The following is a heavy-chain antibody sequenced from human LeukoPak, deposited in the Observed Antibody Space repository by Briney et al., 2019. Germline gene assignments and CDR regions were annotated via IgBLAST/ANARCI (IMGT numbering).Heavy chain of an antibody. Sequence: SETLSLTCTVSCYSITSGSYWVWIRQPPGKGLEWIANVYHRGTTYYNPSLKSRLTISVDTPKNHFSLRLSSLSGAHPAIYYCARFADTNYDAFDIWGQGTLVTVSS. V-gene: IGHV4-38-2*02. CDR1: CYSITSGSY. J-gene: IGHJ3*02. CDR3: ARFADTNYDAFDI. D-gene: IGHD4-11*01. CDR2: VYHRGTT.